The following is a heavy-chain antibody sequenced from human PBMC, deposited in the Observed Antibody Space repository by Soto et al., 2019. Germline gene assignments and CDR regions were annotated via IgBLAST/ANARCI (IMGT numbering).Heavy chain of an antibody. Sequence: VHLVESGGGVVQPGRSLRLSCAASGFTFSNYAMHWVRQAPGKGLEWLAVISDDGNKEQLADSVKGRFTISRDNSKNTLYLQINGLRDEDTAVYQCVASALSFDYWGQGTLVNVSS. CDR3: VASALSFDY. J-gene: IGHJ4*02. CDR2: ISDDGNKE. CDR1: GFTFSNYA. V-gene: IGHV3-30-3*01. D-gene: IGHD3-16*02.